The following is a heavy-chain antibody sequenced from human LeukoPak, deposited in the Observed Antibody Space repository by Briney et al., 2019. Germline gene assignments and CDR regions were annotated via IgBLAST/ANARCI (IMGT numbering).Heavy chain of an antibody. Sequence: GGSLRLSCAASGFTVSSNYMSWVRQAPGKGLEWVSVIYSGGSTYYADSVKGRFTISRDNSKSTLYIQMNSLRAEDTAVYYCARAGWLLYYYYYMDVWGKGTTVTVSS. J-gene: IGHJ6*03. CDR3: ARAGWLLYYYYYMDV. V-gene: IGHV3-53*01. D-gene: IGHD5-24*01. CDR1: GFTVSSNY. CDR2: IYSGGST.